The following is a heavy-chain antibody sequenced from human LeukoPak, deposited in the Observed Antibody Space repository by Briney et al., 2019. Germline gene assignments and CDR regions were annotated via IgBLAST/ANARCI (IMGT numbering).Heavy chain of an antibody. J-gene: IGHJ5*02. CDR2: IYPGDSDT. CDR3: ARQIFGVALLLENWFDP. V-gene: IGHV5-51*01. D-gene: IGHD3-3*01. CDR1: GYTFTTYW. Sequence: PGESLKISCKGSGYTFTTYWIGWVRQMPGKGLEWMGIIYPGDSDTRYSPSFQGQVTISADKSISTAYLQWSSLKASDTAMYYCARQIFGVALLLENWFDPWGQGTLVTVSS.